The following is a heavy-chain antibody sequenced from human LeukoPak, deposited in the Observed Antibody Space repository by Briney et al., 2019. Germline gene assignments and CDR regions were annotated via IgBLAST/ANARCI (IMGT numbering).Heavy chain of an antibody. CDR1: GFSFSSFK. J-gene: IGHJ4*02. Sequence: PGGSLRLSCAASGFSFSSFKMTWVRQAPGKRLEWVSYISNRDKDTNYADSVKGRFTISRDNAKNSLYLQMNSLRAEDTAVYYCAREGLGYGDFDYWGQGTLVTVSS. V-gene: IGHV3-48*03. CDR3: AREGLGYGDFDY. CDR2: ISNRDKDT. D-gene: IGHD5-18*01.